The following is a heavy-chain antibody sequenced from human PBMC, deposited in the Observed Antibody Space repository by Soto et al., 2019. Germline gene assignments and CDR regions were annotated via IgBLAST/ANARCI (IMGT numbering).Heavy chain of an antibody. V-gene: IGHV3-23*01. CDR3: AKGGTYHIGDFDS. D-gene: IGHD5-12*01. Sequence: GGSLRLSCAASGFTFNIYTMSWVRQAPGKGLERVSGIGARGSDTYFPDSVKGCFTISRDNSMDMVYLQMNSLRAEDTAVYFCAKGGTYHIGDFDSWGQGTLVTVSS. CDR2: IGARGSDT. CDR1: GFTFNIYT. J-gene: IGHJ4*02.